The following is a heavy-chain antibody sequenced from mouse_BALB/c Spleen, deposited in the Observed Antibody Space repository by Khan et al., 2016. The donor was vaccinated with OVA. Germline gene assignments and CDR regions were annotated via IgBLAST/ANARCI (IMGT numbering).Heavy chain of an antibody. CDR3: ARDYWFVY. CDR2: ISSGDNT. Sequence: EVQLVESGGGLVKPGGSLKVSCAASGFTFSNYAMSWVRQTPERRLEWVASISSGDNTYYPDSVKGRLIISRDNARNILYLQMSSLRSEDTAMYXCARDYWFVYWGQGTLVTVSA. CDR1: GFTFSNYA. V-gene: IGHV5-6-5*01. J-gene: IGHJ3*01.